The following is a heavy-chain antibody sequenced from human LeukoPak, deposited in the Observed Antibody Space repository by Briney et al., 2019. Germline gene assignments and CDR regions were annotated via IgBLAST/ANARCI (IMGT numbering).Heavy chain of an antibody. J-gene: IGHJ4*02. CDR1: GHTFTGYY. CDR2: INTDSGGT. Sequence: GASVKVSCKASGHTFTGYYLHWVRQAPGQGLEWVGWINTDSGGTRNAQKFQDRVTMTRDTSSSTAYMELSELRSDGTAVYYCAALHYYESGGYPDYWGQGTLVTVSS. V-gene: IGHV1-2*02. CDR3: AALHYYESGGYPDY. D-gene: IGHD3-22*01.